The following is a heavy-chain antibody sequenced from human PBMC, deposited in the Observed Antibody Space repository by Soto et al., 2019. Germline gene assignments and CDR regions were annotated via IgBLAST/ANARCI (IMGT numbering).Heavy chain of an antibody. CDR2: IYPGDSDT. CDR1: GYSSATYW. Sequence: VAAVKISCQGSGYSSATYWIGWMRQIPGKGLEWMGIIYPGDSDTRFNPSFQGRVTISADKSISTAYLQWSSLKASETAIYFCATSRWTSGYCSGGRCPGAFDIWRQGTMVTVPS. CDR3: ATSRWTSGYCSGGRCPGAFDI. J-gene: IGHJ3*02. V-gene: IGHV5-51*01. D-gene: IGHD2-15*01.